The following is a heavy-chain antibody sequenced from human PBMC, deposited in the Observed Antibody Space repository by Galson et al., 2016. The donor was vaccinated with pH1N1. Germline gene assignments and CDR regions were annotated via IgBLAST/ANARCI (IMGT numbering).Heavy chain of an antibody. CDR3: VRAVGAVEAF. Sequence: SLRLSCAGTGFTFSNYWMHWVRQAPGKGLEGVANIKHDGSQKYYVDSVKGRFTISRDNAKNSLYLQMNSLRAEDTAVYYCVRAVGAVEAFWGQGTLVTVSS. D-gene: IGHD4/OR15-4a*01. V-gene: IGHV3-7*01. CDR2: IKHDGSQK. J-gene: IGHJ4*02. CDR1: GFTFSNYW.